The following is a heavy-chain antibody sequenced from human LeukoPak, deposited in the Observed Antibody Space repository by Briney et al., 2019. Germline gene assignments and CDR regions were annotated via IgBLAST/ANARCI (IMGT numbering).Heavy chain of an antibody. V-gene: IGHV3-74*01. CDR2: TNSDGSTT. Sequence: GGSLRLSCAASGFTFSSFWMHWVRQAPGKGLVWVSHTNSDGSTTDYADSVRGRFTISRDNSKNTLYLQMNSLRAEDTAVYYCAKGIWFDPWGQGTLVTVSS. CDR1: GFTFSSFW. J-gene: IGHJ5*02. CDR3: AKGIWFDP.